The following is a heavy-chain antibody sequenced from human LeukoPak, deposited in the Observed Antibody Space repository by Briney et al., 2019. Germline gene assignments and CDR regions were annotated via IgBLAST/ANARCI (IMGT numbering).Heavy chain of an antibody. CDR3: ARLFCGADCSIDF. CDR2: MHYSGST. Sequence: SETLSLTCTVSGGSISSSSYYWGWTRQPPGKGLEWTGSMHYSGSTYYNPSLKSRVTISVDTSKNHLSLNLRSVTAADTAVYYCARLFCGADCSIDFWGQGTLVTVSS. CDR1: GGSISSSSYY. V-gene: IGHV4-39*02. D-gene: IGHD2-21*02. J-gene: IGHJ4*02.